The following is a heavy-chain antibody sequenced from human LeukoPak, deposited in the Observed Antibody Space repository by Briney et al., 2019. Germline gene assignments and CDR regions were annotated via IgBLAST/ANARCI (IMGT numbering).Heavy chain of an antibody. CDR1: GYTFTSYG. Sequence: ASVKVSCKASGYTFTSYGISWVRQAPGQGLEWVGWISAYNGNTNYAQKLQGRVTMTTDTSTSTAYMELRSLRSDDTAVYYCAREAVAAQPNWFDPWGQGTLVTVSS. J-gene: IGHJ5*02. D-gene: IGHD6-6*01. CDR2: ISAYNGNT. CDR3: AREAVAAQPNWFDP. V-gene: IGHV1-18*01.